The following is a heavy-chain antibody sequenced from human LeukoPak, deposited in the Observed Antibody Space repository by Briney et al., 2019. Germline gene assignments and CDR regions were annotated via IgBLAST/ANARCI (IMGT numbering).Heavy chain of an antibody. CDR1: GGSISSGDYY. CDR3: AREDYDFWSGYPGWFDP. CDR2: IYYSGST. Sequence: SETLSLTCTVSGGSISSGDYYWGWVRQPPGTGLEGVWYIYYSGSTYYNPALKSRVTISVDTSKNQFSLKLGSVTAADTAVYYCAREDYDFWSGYPGWFDPWGQGTLVTVSS. D-gene: IGHD3-3*01. V-gene: IGHV4-30-4*01. J-gene: IGHJ5*02.